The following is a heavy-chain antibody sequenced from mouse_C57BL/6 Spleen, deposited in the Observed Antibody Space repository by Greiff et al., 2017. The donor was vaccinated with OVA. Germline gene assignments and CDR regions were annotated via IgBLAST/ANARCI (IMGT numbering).Heavy chain of an antibody. CDR1: GFSFTSYG. Sequence: QVQLQQSGPGLVQPSQSLSITCTASGFSFTSYGVHWVRQSPGKGLEWLGVIWRGGSTDYNEAFMSRLSIPKDNSKSQVFFKMNSLQADDTAIYYCAKPYDGYYRDYAMDYWGQGTSVTVSS. CDR2: IWRGGST. CDR3: AKPYDGYYRDYAMDY. D-gene: IGHD2-3*01. V-gene: IGHV2-5*01. J-gene: IGHJ4*01.